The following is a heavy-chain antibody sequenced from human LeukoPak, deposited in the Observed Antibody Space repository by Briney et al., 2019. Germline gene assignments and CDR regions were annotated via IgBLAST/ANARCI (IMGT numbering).Heavy chain of an antibody. D-gene: IGHD2-15*01. V-gene: IGHV1-2*02. Sequence: ASVKVSCKASGYTFTGYYMHWVRQAPGQGLEWMGWINPNSGGTNYAQKFQGRVTMTRDTSISTAYMELSRLRSDDTAVYYCARDIVVVVAARPSYNWFDPWGQGTLVTVSS. CDR2: INPNSGGT. CDR3: ARDIVVVVAARPSYNWFDP. J-gene: IGHJ5*02. CDR1: GYTFTGYY.